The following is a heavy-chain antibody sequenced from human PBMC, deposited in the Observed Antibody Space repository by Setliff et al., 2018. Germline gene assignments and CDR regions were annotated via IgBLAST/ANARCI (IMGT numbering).Heavy chain of an antibody. CDR2: IKQDGSEK. D-gene: IGHD4-17*01. Sequence: GGSLRLSCAASGFTFTNAWMSWVRQAPGKGLEWVANIKQDGSEKYYVDSVKGQFTISRDNAKNSLYLQMNSLRAEDTALYYCARQATDYWGKGTTVTVSS. CDR1: GFTFTNAW. CDR3: ARQATDY. V-gene: IGHV3-7*01. J-gene: IGHJ6*04.